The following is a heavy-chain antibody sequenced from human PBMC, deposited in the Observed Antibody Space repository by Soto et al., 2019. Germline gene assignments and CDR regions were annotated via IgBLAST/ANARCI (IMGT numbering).Heavy chain of an antibody. V-gene: IGHV3-9*01. CDR3: AKDSSGGYSGSFDY. J-gene: IGHJ4*02. CDR1: GFTFDDYA. Sequence: GGSLRLSCAASGFTFDDYAMHWVRKAPGKGLGWVSGISWNSGSIGYADSVKGRFTISRDNAKNSLYLQMNSLRAEDTALYYCAKDSSGGYSGSFDYWGQGTLVTVSS. CDR2: ISWNSGSI. D-gene: IGHD1-26*01.